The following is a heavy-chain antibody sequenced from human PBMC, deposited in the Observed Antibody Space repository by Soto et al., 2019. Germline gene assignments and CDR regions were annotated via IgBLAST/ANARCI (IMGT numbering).Heavy chain of an antibody. CDR1: QFSFSNYW. D-gene: IGHD2-21*02. Sequence: LVQSGGGLVPPGESLTVSCALSQFSFSNYWMNWVRQAPGKAREWVANIKKDESETDYVDSVRGRFTIFRDNAKNLLYLQMRRLRVEDTAVYYCARSHTGDSAFRAFDIWGQGTVVTV. CDR3: ARSHTGDSAFRAFDI. J-gene: IGHJ3*02. CDR2: IKKDESET. V-gene: IGHV3-7*03.